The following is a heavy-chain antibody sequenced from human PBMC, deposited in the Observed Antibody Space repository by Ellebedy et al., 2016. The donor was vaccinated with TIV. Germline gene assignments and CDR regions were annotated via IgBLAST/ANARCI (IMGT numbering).Heavy chain of an antibody. CDR1: GGSISSSSHF. CDR2: IYYSGST. J-gene: IGHJ4*02. D-gene: IGHD4-17*01. CDR3: ARPLRSTVTTSIYFDY. Sequence: SETLSLXXTVSGGSISSSSHFWGWIRQPPGKGLEWIGIIYYSGSTYYNPSLNSRVTISLDTSKNQVSLNLSSVTAADAAVYYCARPLRSTVTTSIYFDYWGQGALVTVSS. V-gene: IGHV4-39*01.